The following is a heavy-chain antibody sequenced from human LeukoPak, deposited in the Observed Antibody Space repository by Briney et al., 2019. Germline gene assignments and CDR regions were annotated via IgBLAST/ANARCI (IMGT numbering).Heavy chain of an antibody. CDR3: ASSWYYFDY. CDR2: ISSASGSI. D-gene: IGHD6-13*01. CDR1: GFTFSSYS. Sequence: GGSLRLSCAASGFTFSSYSMNWVRQAPGKGLEWVSYISSASGSIYYADSVKGRFTISRDNSKNTLYLQMNSLRAEDTAVYYCASSWYYFDYWGQGTLVTVSS. J-gene: IGHJ4*02. V-gene: IGHV3-48*01.